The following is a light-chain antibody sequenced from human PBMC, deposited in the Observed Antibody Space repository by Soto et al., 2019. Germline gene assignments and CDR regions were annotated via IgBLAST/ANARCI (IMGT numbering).Light chain of an antibody. J-gene: IGKJ2*01. Sequence: EIVLTQSPGTLSLSPGERATLSCRASQSVSSSYLAWYQQKPGQAPRLLIYAASSRATGIPDRFSGSGSGTDFTLTISSLEPEDFAVYYCHQYGSLYTFGQGTKLEIK. CDR2: AAS. V-gene: IGKV3-20*01. CDR1: QSVSSSY. CDR3: HQYGSLYT.